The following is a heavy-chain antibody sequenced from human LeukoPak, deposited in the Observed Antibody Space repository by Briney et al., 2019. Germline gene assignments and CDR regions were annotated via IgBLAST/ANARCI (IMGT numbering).Heavy chain of an antibody. CDR2: IYYSGST. CDR1: GGSISSYY. J-gene: IGHJ3*02. D-gene: IGHD3-3*01. Sequence: SETLSLTCTVSGGSISSYYWSWIRQPPGKGLEWIGYIYYSGSTNYNPSLKSRVTISVDTSKNQFSLKLSSVTAADTAVYYCARVPVRSTDAFDIWGQGTMVTVSS. V-gene: IGHV4-59*12. CDR3: ARVPVRSTDAFDI.